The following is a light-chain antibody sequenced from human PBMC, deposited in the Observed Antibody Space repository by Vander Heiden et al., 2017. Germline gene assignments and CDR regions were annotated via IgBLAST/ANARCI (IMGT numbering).Light chain of an antibody. V-gene: IGKV3-11*01. CDR3: QHRSTWPGGWS. J-gene: IGKJ1*01. CDR1: QSLSTS. CDR2: DVS. Sequence: EIVLTQPPGTLSLSPGESVTLSCRASQSLSTSLACYQQRPGQSPRLLIYDVSNRAPGIPARFSGGGSGTDFTLTISSLDPEDFAVYYCQHRSTWPGGWSFGQGTKVEI.